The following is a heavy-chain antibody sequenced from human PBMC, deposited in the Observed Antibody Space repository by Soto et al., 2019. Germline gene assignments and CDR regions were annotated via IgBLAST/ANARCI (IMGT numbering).Heavy chain of an antibody. CDR3: RYGSGSYYFLGAVDY. J-gene: IGHJ4*02. CDR2: IIPIFGTA. D-gene: IGHD3-10*01. Sequence: QVQLVQSGAEVKKPGSSVKVSCKASGGTFSSYAISWVRQAPGQGLEWMGGIIPIFGTANYAQKFQGRVTITADESKSTAYMDLSSLRSEDTAVYYCRYGSGSYYFLGAVDYWGQGTLVTVSS. CDR1: GGTFSSYA. V-gene: IGHV1-69*01.